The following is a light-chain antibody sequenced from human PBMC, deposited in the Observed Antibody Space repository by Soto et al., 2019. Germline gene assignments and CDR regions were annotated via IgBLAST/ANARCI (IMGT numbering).Light chain of an antibody. CDR1: QGMGNA. CDR2: GAS. J-gene: IGKJ1*01. Sequence: AIQITQSPSSLSAPVGDRVTISCRASQGMGNALGWYQQKPGKPPKVLIYGASNLKSGVPSRFSGSGSGTEFTLTISSLQPDDFATYYCQHYNSYSEAFGQGTKVDI. CDR3: QHYNSYSEA. V-gene: IGKV1-13*02.